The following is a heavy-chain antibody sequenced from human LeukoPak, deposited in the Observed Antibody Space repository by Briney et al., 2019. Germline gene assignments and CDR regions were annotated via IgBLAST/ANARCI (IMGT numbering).Heavy chain of an antibody. D-gene: IGHD3-22*01. Sequence: GESLKISCKGSGYSFTSYWIGWVRQMPGKGLEWMGIIYPGDSDTRYSPSFQGQVTISADTSISTAYLQWSSLKASDTAMYYCARRVTYYYDSSGYSDYWGQGTLVTVSS. CDR3: ARRVTYYYDSSGYSDY. CDR2: IYPGDSDT. J-gene: IGHJ4*02. V-gene: IGHV5-51*01. CDR1: GYSFTSYW.